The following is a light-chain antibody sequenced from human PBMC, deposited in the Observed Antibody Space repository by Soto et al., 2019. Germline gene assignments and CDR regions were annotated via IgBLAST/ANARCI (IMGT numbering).Light chain of an antibody. CDR2: DAS. Sequence: EIVFTQSPGALSLSTGERAIFSCRASQSVSSTYLAWYQQKPGQAPRLLIYDASNRATGIPARFSGSGSGTDFTLTISRLEPEDFALYYCQQHDILPITFGQGTRWRL. V-gene: IGKV3-20*01. CDR1: QSVSSTY. CDR3: QQHDILPIT. J-gene: IGKJ5*01.